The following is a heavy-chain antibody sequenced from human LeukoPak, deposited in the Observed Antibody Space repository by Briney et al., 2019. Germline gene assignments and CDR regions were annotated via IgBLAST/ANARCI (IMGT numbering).Heavy chain of an antibody. CDR3: AKVPIPYYDSSGYLIDY. Sequence: SETLSLTCTVSGGSIGSGGYYWSWIRQHPGKGLEWIGYIYYSGSTYYNPSLKSRVTISVDTSKNQFSLKLSSVTAADTAVYYCAKVPIPYYDSSGYLIDYWGQGTLVTVSS. J-gene: IGHJ4*02. CDR2: IYYSGST. CDR1: GGSIGSGGYY. V-gene: IGHV4-31*03. D-gene: IGHD3-22*01.